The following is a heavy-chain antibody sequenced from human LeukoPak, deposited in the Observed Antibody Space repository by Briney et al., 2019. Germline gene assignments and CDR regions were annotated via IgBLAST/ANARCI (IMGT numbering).Heavy chain of an antibody. V-gene: IGHV1-46*01. CDR3: ASWQMTTVTTLAFDI. Sequence: ASVKVSCKASGYTFTSYYMHWVRQAPGQGLEWMAIINPSGGSTSYAQTFQGRVTMTRDTSTSTVYIELSSLRSEDTAVYYCASWQMTTVTTLAFDIWGQGTMVTVSS. J-gene: IGHJ3*02. CDR2: INPSGGST. D-gene: IGHD4-17*01. CDR1: GYTFTSYY.